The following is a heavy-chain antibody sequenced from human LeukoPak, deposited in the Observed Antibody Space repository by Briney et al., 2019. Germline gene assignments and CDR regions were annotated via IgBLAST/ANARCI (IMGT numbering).Heavy chain of an antibody. J-gene: IGHJ1*01. V-gene: IGHV3-23*01. CDR1: GFTFSSYA. CDR3: ARDPPSFQY. Sequence: GGALRLSCAASGFTFSSYAMSWVRQAPGKGLEWVSAIRDSGSSTHYADSVKGRFTISRDNAKNSLYLQMNSLRAEDTAVYYCARDPPSFQYWGQGTLVTVSA. CDR2: IRDSGSST.